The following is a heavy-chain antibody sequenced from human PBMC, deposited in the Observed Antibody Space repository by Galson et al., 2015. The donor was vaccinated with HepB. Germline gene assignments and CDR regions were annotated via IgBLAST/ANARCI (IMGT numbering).Heavy chain of an antibody. CDR3: ARDRPVAYCGGDCPTLYYYYGMDV. J-gene: IGHJ6*02. V-gene: IGHV1-18*04. D-gene: IGHD2-21*02. CDR1: GYTFTSYG. Sequence: SVKVSCKASGYTFTSYGISWVRQAPGQGLEWMGWISAYNGNTNYAQKLQGRVTMTTDTSTSTAYMELRSLRSDDTAVYYCARDRPVAYCGGDCPTLYYYYGMDVWGQEPTVTVSS. CDR2: ISAYNGNT.